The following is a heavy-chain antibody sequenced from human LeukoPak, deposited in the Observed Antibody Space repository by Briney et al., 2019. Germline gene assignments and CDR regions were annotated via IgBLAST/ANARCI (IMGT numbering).Heavy chain of an antibody. CDR2: IYYSGST. J-gene: IGHJ6*02. CDR3: ARGAVGPTPYYYYYGMDV. CDR1: GGSISSYY. V-gene: IGHV4-59*01. Sequence: SETLSLTCTVSGGSISSYYWSWIRQPPGKGLEWIGYIYYSGSTNYNPSLKSRVTISVDTSKNQFSLKLSSVTAADTAVYYCARGAVGPTPYYYYYGMDVWGQGTTVTVSS. D-gene: IGHD1-26*01.